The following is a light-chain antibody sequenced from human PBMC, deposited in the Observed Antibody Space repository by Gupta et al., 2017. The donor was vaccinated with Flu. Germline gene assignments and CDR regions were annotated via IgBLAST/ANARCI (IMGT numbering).Light chain of an antibody. CDR2: DVS. Sequence: QSALPQPRSVSGSPGPSVTISCTGTSSDVGGCNYVSWYQQHPGKAPKLMIYDVSKRPSGVPGRFSGSKSGNTASLTISGLQAEDEADYYCCSYAGSYTEVFGGGTKLTVL. J-gene: IGLJ3*02. CDR1: SSDVGGCNY. V-gene: IGLV2-11*01. CDR3: CSYAGSYTEV.